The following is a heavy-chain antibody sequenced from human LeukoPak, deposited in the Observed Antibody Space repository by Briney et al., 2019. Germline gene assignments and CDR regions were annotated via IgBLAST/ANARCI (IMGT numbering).Heavy chain of an antibody. CDR1: GYTFTSYG. V-gene: IGHV1-18*01. D-gene: IGHD6-19*01. Sequence: ASVKVSCKASGYTFTSYGISWVRQAPGQGLEWMGWISAYNGNTNYAQKLQGRVTMTTDTSTSTAYMELSSLRSDDTAVYYCARDREGSSGWYNKGDYWGQGTLVTVSS. CDR3: ARDREGSSGWYNKGDY. CDR2: ISAYNGNT. J-gene: IGHJ4*02.